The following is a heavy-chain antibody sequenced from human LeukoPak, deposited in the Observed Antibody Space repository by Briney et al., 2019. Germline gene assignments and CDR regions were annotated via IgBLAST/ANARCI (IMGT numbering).Heavy chain of an antibody. CDR2: MYYSGNT. D-gene: IGHD3-3*01. CDR1: VDPNSITRYD. J-gene: IGHJ4*02. V-gene: IGHV4-39*01. Sequence: SETLSLTCSFSVDPNSITRYDWSRIRQPPGKGLEWIGSMYYSGNTYYNPSLKSRVTMSVGTPKNQFSLKLTSVTAADTAIDYCARPVTTSHRLLEYDFSYSGQGILVTVSS. CDR3: ARPVTTSHRLLEYDFSY.